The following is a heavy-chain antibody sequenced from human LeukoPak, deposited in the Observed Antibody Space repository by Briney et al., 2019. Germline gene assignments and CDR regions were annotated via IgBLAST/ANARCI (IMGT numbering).Heavy chain of an antibody. V-gene: IGHV3-11*04. CDR3: ARVGGYYYADDAFDI. CDR1: GFTFSDYY. J-gene: IGHJ3*02. D-gene: IGHD3-22*01. CDR2: ISSSGSTI. Sequence: GGSLRLSCAASGFTFSDYYMSWIRQAPGKGLEWVSYISSSGSTIYYADSVKGRFTISRDNAKNSLYLQMNGLRAEDTAVYYCARVGGYYYADDAFDIWGQGTMVTVSS.